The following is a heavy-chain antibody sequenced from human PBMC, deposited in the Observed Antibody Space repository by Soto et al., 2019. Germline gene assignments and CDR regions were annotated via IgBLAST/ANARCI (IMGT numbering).Heavy chain of an antibody. CDR1: GLTFSSYA. V-gene: IGHV3-23*01. CDR2: ISGSGGST. J-gene: IGHJ4*02. Sequence: GGSLRLSCAASGLTFSSYAMSWVRQAPGKGLEWVSAISGSGGSTYYADSVKGRFTISRDNFKNTLYLQMNSLRAEDTAVYYCAKATCSSTSCYQGYWGQGPLVTVSS. D-gene: IGHD2-2*01. CDR3: AKATCSSTSCYQGY.